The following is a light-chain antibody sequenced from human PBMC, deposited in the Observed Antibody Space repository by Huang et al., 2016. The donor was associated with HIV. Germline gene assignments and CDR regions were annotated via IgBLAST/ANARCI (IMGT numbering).Light chain of an antibody. CDR3: QQRSNWPPEGT. CDR1: QSISSY. J-gene: IGKJ1*01. Sequence: EIVLTQSPATLSLSPGERATLSCRASQSISSYLAWYQQKPGQAPRHLIYDASNRATGVPARCSGSGSGTDFTLTISSLEPEDFAVYYCQQRSNWPPEGTFGQGTKVEIK. CDR2: DAS. V-gene: IGKV3-11*01.